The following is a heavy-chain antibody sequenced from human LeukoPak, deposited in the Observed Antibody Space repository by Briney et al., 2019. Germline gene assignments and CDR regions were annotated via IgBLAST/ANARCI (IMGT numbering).Heavy chain of an antibody. J-gene: IGHJ4*02. V-gene: IGHV1-2*02. D-gene: IGHD1-1*01. CDR1: GGTFSNYA. CDR2: INPNSGGT. Sequence: ASVKVSCKASGGTFSNYAISWVRQAPGQGLEWMGWINPNSGGTNYAQKFLGRVTLTTDTSISTAYMELNRLKSDDTAVYYCAKDRLHWLQGTGIDYWGQGTLVTVSS. CDR3: AKDRLHWLQGTGIDY.